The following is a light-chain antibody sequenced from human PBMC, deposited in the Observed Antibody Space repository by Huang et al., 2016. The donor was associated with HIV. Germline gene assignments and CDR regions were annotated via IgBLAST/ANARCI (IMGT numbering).Light chain of an antibody. CDR1: QTVDMY. Sequence: DIQMTQSPSSLSASIGDRVTMSCRASQTVDMYLNWYQQTPGRAPKLLIYAASNLQSDCPSRFSGTGSGTNFTLTISSLQPEDFVIYFCQQTYNVPRTFGQGTALEIK. CDR2: AAS. J-gene: IGKJ2*01. V-gene: IGKV1-39*01. CDR3: QQTYNVPRT.